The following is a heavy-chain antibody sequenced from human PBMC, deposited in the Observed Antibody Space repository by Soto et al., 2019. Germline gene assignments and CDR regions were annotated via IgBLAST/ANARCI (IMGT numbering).Heavy chain of an antibody. CDR1: GFTFSSYS. Sequence: GGSLRLSCAASGFTFSSYSMNWVRQAPGKGLEWVSSISSSSSYIYYADSVKGRFTISRDNAKNSLYLQMNSLRAEDTVVYYCARVIAVTDFDYWGQGTLVTVSS. CDR2: ISSSSSYI. J-gene: IGHJ4*02. D-gene: IGHD4-17*01. CDR3: ARVIAVTDFDY. V-gene: IGHV3-21*01.